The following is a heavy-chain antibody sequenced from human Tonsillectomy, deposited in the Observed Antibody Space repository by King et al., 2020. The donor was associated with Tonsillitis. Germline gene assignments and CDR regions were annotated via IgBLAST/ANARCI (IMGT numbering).Heavy chain of an antibody. J-gene: IGHJ4*02. D-gene: IGHD3-22*01. CDR2: INQDGSDK. V-gene: IGHV3-7*01. CDR1: GFTFSNYW. Sequence: VQLVESGGHLVQPGGSLRLSCAASGFTFSNYWVSWVRQAPGKGLEWVANINQDGSDKYYVDSVKGRFTISRDNAKNSLYLQMNSLRGEDSAVYYCARAAYSCGCHYNWGQGTLVTVSS. CDR3: ARAAYSCGCHYN.